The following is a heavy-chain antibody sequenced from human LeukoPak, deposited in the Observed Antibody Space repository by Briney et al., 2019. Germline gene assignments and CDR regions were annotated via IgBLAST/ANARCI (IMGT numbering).Heavy chain of an antibody. Sequence: GASVKVSCKASGYTFTGYYMHWVRQAPGQGLEWMGWINPNSGGTDYAQKFQGRVTMTRDTSISTAYMELSRLRSDDTAVYYCARTPYSSSPAGYFDLWGRGTLVTVSS. CDR2: INPNSGGT. D-gene: IGHD6-6*01. V-gene: IGHV1-2*02. CDR1: GYTFTGYY. J-gene: IGHJ2*01. CDR3: ARTPYSSSPAGYFDL.